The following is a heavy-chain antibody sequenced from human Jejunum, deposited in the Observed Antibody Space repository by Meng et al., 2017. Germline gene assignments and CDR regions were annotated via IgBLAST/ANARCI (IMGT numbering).Heavy chain of an antibody. J-gene: IGHJ5*02. CDR3: ARGGYSYGLITWFDP. D-gene: IGHD5-18*01. CDR1: GGSISSYY. Sequence: VPLQESGPGLVKPSESLSLPCTVSGGSISSYYWSWIRQPPGKGLEWIGYIYYSGSTNYNPSLKSRVTISVDTSKNQFSLKLTSVTAADTAVYYCARGGYSYGLITWFDPWGQGTLVTVSS. CDR2: IYYSGST. V-gene: IGHV4-59*01.